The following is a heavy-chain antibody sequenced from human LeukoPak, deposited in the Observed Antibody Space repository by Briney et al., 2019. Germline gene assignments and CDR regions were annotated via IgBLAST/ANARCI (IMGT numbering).Heavy chain of an antibody. CDR3: ARDYGTAMVSPLYYYYGMDV. D-gene: IGHD5-18*01. CDR1: GYTFTSYG. CDR2: ISAYNGNT. J-gene: IGHJ6*02. V-gene: IGHV1-18*01. Sequence: ASVKVSCKASGYTFTSYGISWARQAPGQGLEWMGWISAYNGNTNYAQKLQGRVTMTTDTSTSTAYMELRSVRSDDTAVYYCARDYGTAMVSPLYYYYGMDVWGQGTTVTVSS.